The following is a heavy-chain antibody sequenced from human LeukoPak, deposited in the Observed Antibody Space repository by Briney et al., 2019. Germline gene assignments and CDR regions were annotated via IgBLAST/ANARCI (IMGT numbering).Heavy chain of an antibody. Sequence: SETLSLTCTVSGGSISSYYWSWIRQPPGKGLEWIGYIYYSGSTNYNPSLKSRVTISVDTSKNQFSLKLSSVTAADTAVYYCARGPSLDYWGQGTLVTVSS. J-gene: IGHJ4*02. V-gene: IGHV4-59*08. CDR3: ARGPSLDY. CDR2: IYYSGST. CDR1: GGSISSYY.